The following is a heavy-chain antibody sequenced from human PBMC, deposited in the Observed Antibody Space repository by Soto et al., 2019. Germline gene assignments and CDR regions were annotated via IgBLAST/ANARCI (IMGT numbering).Heavy chain of an antibody. CDR1: GFTSSSYV. CDR3: AKSPLGGVIPFFDY. V-gene: IGHV3-23*01. J-gene: IGHJ4*02. CDR2: ISGSGGST. Sequence: GGSLRLSCAASGFTSSSYVMSWVRQAPGKGLEWVSAISGSGGSTYYADSVKGRFTISRDNSKNTLYLQMNSLRAEDTAVYYCAKSPLGGVIPFFDYWGQGTLVTVSS. D-gene: IGHD3-16*02.